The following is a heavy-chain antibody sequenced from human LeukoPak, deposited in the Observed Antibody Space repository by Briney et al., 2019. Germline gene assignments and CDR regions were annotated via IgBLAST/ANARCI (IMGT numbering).Heavy chain of an antibody. CDR2: ISYDGSNK. CDR3: ARDSATQPRDIVVVPAAMHYYYYYGMDV. D-gene: IGHD2-2*01. Sequence: GGSLRLSCAASGFTFSSYAMHWVRQAPGKGLEWVAVISYDGSNKYYADSVKGRFTISRDNSKNTLYLQMNSLRAEDTAVYCCARDSATQPRDIVVVPAAMHYYYYYGMDVWGKGTTVTVSS. V-gene: IGHV3-30*04. J-gene: IGHJ6*04. CDR1: GFTFSSYA.